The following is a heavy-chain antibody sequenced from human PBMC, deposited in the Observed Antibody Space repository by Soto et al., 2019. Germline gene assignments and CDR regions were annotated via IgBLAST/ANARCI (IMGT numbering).Heavy chain of an antibody. Sequence: QVQLVESGGGVVQPGRSLRLSCAASGFTFSDYAMHWVRQAPGNGLEWVAVISYDGSNKYYADSVKGRFTISRDNSKDTLYLQMISLRAEDTAVFYCARDRVPPYSGCDFVDYWGQGTLVTVSS. V-gene: IGHV3-30-3*01. CDR3: ARDRVPPYSGCDFVDY. J-gene: IGHJ4*02. D-gene: IGHD5-12*01. CDR2: ISYDGSNK. CDR1: GFTFSDYA.